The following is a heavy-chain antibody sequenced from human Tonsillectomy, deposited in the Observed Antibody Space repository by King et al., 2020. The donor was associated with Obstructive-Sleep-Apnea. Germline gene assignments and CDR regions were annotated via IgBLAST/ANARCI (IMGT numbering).Heavy chain of an antibody. CDR3: AGSTKRGYSFMDV. J-gene: IGHJ6*02. CDR1: EFTFSDYY. CDR2: ISSHGSAI. D-gene: IGHD5-18*01. Sequence: VQLVESGGGLVKPGGSLRLSCAASEFTFSDYYMSWIRQAPGRGLEWLSFISSHGSAIYYATSVKGRFTISRDDAKNSLYLQMNSLRAEDTAVYYCAGSTKRGYSFMDVWGQGTTVTVSS. V-gene: IGHV3-11*01.